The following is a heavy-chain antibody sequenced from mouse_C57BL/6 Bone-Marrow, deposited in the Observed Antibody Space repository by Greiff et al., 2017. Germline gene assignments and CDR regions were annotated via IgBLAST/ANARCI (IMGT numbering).Heavy chain of an antibody. V-gene: IGHV1-55*01. Sequence: QVQLQQSGAELVKPGASVKMSCKASGYTFTSYWITWVKQRPGQGLEWIGDIYPGSGSTNYNQKFKSKATLTVDKSSSTAYMQLSSLTSEDSAVYYYARGNWDCAMDYWGQGTSVTVSS. CDR2: IYPGSGST. D-gene: IGHD4-1*01. CDR3: ARGNWDCAMDY. CDR1: GYTFTSYW. J-gene: IGHJ4*01.